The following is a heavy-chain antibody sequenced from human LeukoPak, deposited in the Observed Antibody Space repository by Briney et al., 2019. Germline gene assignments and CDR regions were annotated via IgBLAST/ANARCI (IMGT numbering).Heavy chain of an antibody. CDR1: GFTFSSYA. Sequence: GGSLRLSCAASGFTFSSYAMSWVRQAPGKGLEWVSAISGSGGSTYYADSVKGRFTISRDNSKNTLYLQMNSLRAEDTAVYYCAKLHTVQLRLWFGELLSYFQHWGQGTLVTISS. D-gene: IGHD3-10*01. CDR2: ISGSGGST. J-gene: IGHJ1*01. CDR3: AKLHTVQLRLWFGELLSYFQH. V-gene: IGHV3-23*01.